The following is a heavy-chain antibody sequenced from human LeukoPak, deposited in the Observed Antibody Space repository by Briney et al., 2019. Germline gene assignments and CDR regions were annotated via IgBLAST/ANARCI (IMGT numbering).Heavy chain of an antibody. D-gene: IGHD1-26*01. V-gene: IGHV3-30*03. Sequence: GRSLRLSCAASGFTFSSYGMHWVRQAPGKGLEWVAVISYDGSNKYYADSVKGRFTISRDNSKNTLYLQMNSLRAEDTAVYYCMGGSGSLGDYWGQGTLVTVSS. CDR3: MGGSGSLGDY. J-gene: IGHJ4*02. CDR2: ISYDGSNK. CDR1: GFTFSSYG.